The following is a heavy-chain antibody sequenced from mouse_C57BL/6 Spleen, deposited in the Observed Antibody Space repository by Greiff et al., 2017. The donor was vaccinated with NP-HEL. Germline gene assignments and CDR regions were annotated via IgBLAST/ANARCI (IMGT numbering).Heavy chain of an antibody. J-gene: IGHJ2*01. CDR2: IDPSDSYT. V-gene: IGHV1-50*01. CDR3: ASLLDSPDY. CDR1: GYTFTSYW. Sequence: QVQLQQPGAELVKPGASVKLSCKASGYTFTSYWMQWVKQRPGQGLEWIGEIDPSDSYTNYNQKFKGKATLTVDTSSSTAYMQLSSLTSEDSAVYYCASLLDSPDYWGQGTTLTVSS. D-gene: IGHD3-2*01.